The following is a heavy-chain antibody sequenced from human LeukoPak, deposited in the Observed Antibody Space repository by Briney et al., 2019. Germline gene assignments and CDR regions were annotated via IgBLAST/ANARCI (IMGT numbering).Heavy chain of an antibody. D-gene: IGHD3-10*01. V-gene: IGHV3-53*01. CDR2: IYSGGTT. Sequence: GGSLRLSCAASGFTFSSYWMSWVRQAPGKGLEWVSVIYSGGTTYYADSVKGRFTISRDNSKNTLYLQMNSLRAEDTAVYYCARVRYYYDSGSYGMDVWGQGTTVTVSS. CDR1: GFTFSSYW. J-gene: IGHJ6*02. CDR3: ARVRYYYDSGSYGMDV.